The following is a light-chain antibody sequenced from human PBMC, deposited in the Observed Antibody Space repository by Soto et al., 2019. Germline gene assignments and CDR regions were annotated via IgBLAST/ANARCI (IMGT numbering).Light chain of an antibody. CDR2: SNN. J-gene: IGLJ2*01. CDR3: ASWDDRLGAVI. CDR1: SSNIGSNT. V-gene: IGLV1-47*02. Sequence: QSALTQPPSASGTPGQRVAISCSGSSSNIGSNTVNWYQQLTGAAPKLLMHSNNLRPSGVPERISGSKSGTSASLAISGLRSEDEAVYYCASWDDRLGAVIFGGGTKVTVL.